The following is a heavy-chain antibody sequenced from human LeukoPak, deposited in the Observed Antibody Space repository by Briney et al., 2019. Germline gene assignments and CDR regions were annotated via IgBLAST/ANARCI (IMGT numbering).Heavy chain of an antibody. D-gene: IGHD2-21*02. CDR1: GDSVSSNSAA. V-gene: IGHV6-1*01. CDR3: VRAFAVATYYWYFDL. Sequence: SQTLSLTCAISGDSVSSNSAAWNWIRQSPSRGLEWLGRTYYRSKWYHDYLVSLRGRITVTPDTSKNQFSLQLNSVTPEDTAVYYCVRAFAVATYYWYFDLWGRGTLVTVSS. J-gene: IGHJ2*01. CDR2: TYYRSKWYH.